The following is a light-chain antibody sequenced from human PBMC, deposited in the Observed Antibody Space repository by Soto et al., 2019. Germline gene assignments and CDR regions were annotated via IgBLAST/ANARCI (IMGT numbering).Light chain of an antibody. V-gene: IGKV1-33*01. CDR2: DAS. CDR1: QDISNY. J-gene: IGKJ4*01. Sequence: DLQMTQSPSSLSASVGDRVTITCQASQDISNYLNWYQQKPGKAPKILIYDASLLEAGVPSRFSGGGSGTHFTLTISSLQAEDVATYYCQQFDNLPLTFGGGTKVEIK. CDR3: QQFDNLPLT.